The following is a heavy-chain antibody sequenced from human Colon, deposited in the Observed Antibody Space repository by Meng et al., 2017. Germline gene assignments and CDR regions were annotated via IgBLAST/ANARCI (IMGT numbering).Heavy chain of an antibody. CDR1: GFSFSSNF. CDR2: IKHDGSEE. D-gene: IGHD1-26*01. Sequence: GGSLRLSCAASGFSFSSNFMSWVRQAPGKGLEWVASIKHDGSEEGYVDSVKGRFTISRDNTKNSLYLQMNSLRAEDTAVYYCAKNRVGHDSWGQGMLVTSPQ. J-gene: IGHJ4*02. CDR3: AKNRVGHDS. V-gene: IGHV3-7*01.